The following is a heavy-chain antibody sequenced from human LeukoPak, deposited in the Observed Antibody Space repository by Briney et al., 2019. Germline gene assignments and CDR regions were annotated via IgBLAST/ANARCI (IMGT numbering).Heavy chain of an antibody. CDR1: GFMFDDYA. CDR2: VNWNGGST. V-gene: IGHV3-20*01. J-gene: IGHJ3*02. CDR3: ARGRGQCSSNSCPLLHAFDI. Sequence: RSGGSLRLSCTASGFMFDDYAMSWVRQAPGKGLEWVSAVNWNGGSTAYPDSLRGRFSISRDNGKNSLYLQMNSLRVEDTALYHCARGRGQCSSNSCPLLHAFDIWGRGTMVTVSS. D-gene: IGHD2-2*01.